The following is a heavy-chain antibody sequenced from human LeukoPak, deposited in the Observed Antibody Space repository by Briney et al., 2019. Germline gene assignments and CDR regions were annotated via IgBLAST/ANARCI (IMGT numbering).Heavy chain of an antibody. CDR3: ARRRRWLSHFDP. J-gene: IGHJ5*02. CDR2: IYYSGST. CDR1: GGSISSYY. Sequence: PSETLSLTCTVSGGSISSYYWSWIRQPPGKGLEWIGYIYYSGSTNYNPSLKSRVTISVDTSKNQFSLKPSSVTAADTAVYYCARRRRWLSHFDPWGQGTLVTVSS. D-gene: IGHD5-24*01. V-gene: IGHV4-59*08.